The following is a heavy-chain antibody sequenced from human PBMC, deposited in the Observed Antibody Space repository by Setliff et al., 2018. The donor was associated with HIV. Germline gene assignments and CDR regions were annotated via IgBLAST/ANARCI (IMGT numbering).Heavy chain of an antibody. V-gene: IGHV4-34*01. D-gene: IGHD6-13*01. CDR3: ASQTIAATGKNFDY. CDR2: INHSGSA. Sequence: KPSETLSLTCAVYGGSFSGYYWSWIRQPPGKGLEWSGEINHSGSANYNPSLKSRVTISVETTKNQFSLKLTAVTAADTAVYYCASQTIAATGKNFDYWGQGTLVTVAS. J-gene: IGHJ4*02. CDR1: GGSFSGYY.